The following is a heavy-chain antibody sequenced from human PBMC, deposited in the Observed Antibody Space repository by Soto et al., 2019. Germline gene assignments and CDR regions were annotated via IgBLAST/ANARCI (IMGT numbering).Heavy chain of an antibody. V-gene: IGHV1-69*13. Sequence: SSVKVSCKASGGTFSSYAISWVRQAPGQGLEWMGGIIPIFGTANYAQKFQGRVTITADESTSTAYMELSSLRSEDTAVYYCARQYSSGWPGAYWGQGTLVTVSS. CDR3: ARQYSSGWPGAY. J-gene: IGHJ4*02. CDR2: IIPIFGTA. D-gene: IGHD6-19*01. CDR1: GGTFSSYA.